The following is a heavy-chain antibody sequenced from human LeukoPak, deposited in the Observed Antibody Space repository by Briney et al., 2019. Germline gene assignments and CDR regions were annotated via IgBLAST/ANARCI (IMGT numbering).Heavy chain of an antibody. V-gene: IGHV1-69*05. D-gene: IGHD3-3*01. CDR1: GGTFSSYA. J-gene: IGHJ5*02. CDR3: ARRDYDFWSGYYWSDP. CDR2: IIPIFGTA. Sequence: SVKVSCKASGGTFSSYAISWVRQAPGQGLEWMGGIIPIFGTANYAQKFQGRVTITTDESTSTAYMELSSLRSEDTAVYYCARRDYDFWSGYYWSDPWGQRTLVTVSS.